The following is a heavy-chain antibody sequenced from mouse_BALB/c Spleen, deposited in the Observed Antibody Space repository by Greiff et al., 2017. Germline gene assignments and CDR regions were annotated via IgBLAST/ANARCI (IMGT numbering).Heavy chain of an antibody. CDR2: INPSSGYT. Sequence: VKLMESGAELARPGASVKMSCKASGYTFTSYTMHWVKQRPGQGLEWIGYINPSSGYTNYNQKFKDKATLTADKSSSTAYMQLSSLTSEDSAVYYCARGNSGNYRYFDVWGAGTTVTVSS. CDR1: GYTFTSYT. D-gene: IGHD1-3*01. CDR3: ARGNSGNYRYFDV. V-gene: IGHV1-4*01. J-gene: IGHJ1*01.